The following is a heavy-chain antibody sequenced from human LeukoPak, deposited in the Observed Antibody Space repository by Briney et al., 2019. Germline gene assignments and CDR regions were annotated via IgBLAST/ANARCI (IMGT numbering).Heavy chain of an antibody. D-gene: IGHD3-16*01. CDR2: ISSSGSTI. J-gene: IGHJ4*02. CDR3: AREKGGRRGSYFDY. CDR1: GFTFSSYS. Sequence: GGSLRLSCAASGFTFSSYSMNWVRQAPGKGLEWVSYISSSGSTIYYADSVKGRFTISRDNAKNSLYLQMNSLRAEDTAVCYCAREKGGRRGSYFDYWGQGTLVTVSS. V-gene: IGHV3-48*04.